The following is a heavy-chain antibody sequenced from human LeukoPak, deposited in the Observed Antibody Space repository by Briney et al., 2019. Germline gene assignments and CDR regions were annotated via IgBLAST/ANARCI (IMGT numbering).Heavy chain of an antibody. D-gene: IGHD3-22*01. CDR1: GGSIRSGAYF. CDR3: ARERDSNYYDSRGYPDAFDI. CDR2: IHYSGSA. J-gene: IGHJ3*02. V-gene: IGHV4-31*03. Sequence: SETLSLTCTVSGGSIRSGAYFWSWIRQRPGKGLEWIRYIHYSGSAYYNPSLKSRITVSVDTTKNQFSLKLSSVTAADTAVYYCARERDSNYYDSRGYPDAFDIWGQGTMVTVSS.